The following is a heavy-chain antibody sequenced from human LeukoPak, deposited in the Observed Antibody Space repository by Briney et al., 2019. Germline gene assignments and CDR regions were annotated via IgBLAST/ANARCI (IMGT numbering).Heavy chain of an antibody. J-gene: IGHJ4*02. CDR2: IYYTET. D-gene: IGHD7-27*01. V-gene: IGHV4-59*01. CDR1: GGSISSYY. Sequence: ETLSLTCTVSGGSISSYYWSWIRQSPGKGLEWIGYIYYTETGYNPSLKSRVTISADTSKNQFSLKLYSVTAADTAVYYCATRKLGNDYWGQGTLVTVSS. CDR3: ATRKLGNDY.